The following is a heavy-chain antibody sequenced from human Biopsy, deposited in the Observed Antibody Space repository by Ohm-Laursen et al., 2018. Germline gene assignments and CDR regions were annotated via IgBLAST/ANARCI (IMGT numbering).Heavy chain of an antibody. Sequence: SVKVSCKASGYSFTSYYMHWVRQAPGQGLEWMGGIITMFGTANYAQMFQGRVTISADESTSTSYMELSSLTTEDTAIYYCARGPHSGSHSCFDYWGRGTLVTVSS. V-gene: IGHV1-69*13. J-gene: IGHJ4*02. D-gene: IGHD1-26*01. CDR3: ARGPHSGSHSCFDY. CDR2: IITMFGTA. CDR1: GYSFTSYY.